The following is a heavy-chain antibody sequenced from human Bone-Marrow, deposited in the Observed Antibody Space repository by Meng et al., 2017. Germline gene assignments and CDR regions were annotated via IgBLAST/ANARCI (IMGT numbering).Heavy chain of an antibody. CDR1: GGSISSGGYY. CDR2: IYYSGST. V-gene: IGHV4-31*03. J-gene: IGHJ5*02. Sequence: SETLSLTCTVSGGSISSGGYYWSWIRQHPGKGLEWIGYIYYSGSTYYNPSLKSRVTISVDTSKNQFSLKLSSVTAADTAVYYCARTRVDMVRGVNWLDPWGQGTLVTVSS. CDR3: ARTRVDMVRGVNWLDP. D-gene: IGHD3-10*01.